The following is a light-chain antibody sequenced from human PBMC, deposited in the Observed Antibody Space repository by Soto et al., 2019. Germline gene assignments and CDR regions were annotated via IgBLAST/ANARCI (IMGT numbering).Light chain of an antibody. CDR3: QEYGSSSLYT. J-gene: IGKJ2*01. CDR1: QSVSSSY. CDR2: GAS. Sequence: EIVLPQSPGTLSLSPGERATLSCMASQSVSSSYLAWYQQKPGQAPRLLIYGASSRATGIPDRFSGSGSVTDFTLTISRLEPEDFAVYYCQEYGSSSLYTVGQGTKLEIK. V-gene: IGKV3-20*01.